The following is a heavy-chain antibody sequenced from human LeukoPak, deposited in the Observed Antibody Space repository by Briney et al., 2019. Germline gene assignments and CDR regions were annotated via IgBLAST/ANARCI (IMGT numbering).Heavy chain of an antibody. CDR1: GDSISTTYY. CDR2: VYYSGST. D-gene: IGHD3-3*01. V-gene: IGHV4-39*07. CDR3: ARLGLSGTDFGTHDY. Sequence: SETLSLTCTVSGDSISTTYYWGWIRQPPGKGLEWIGNVYYSGSTYNNPSLKSRVTISVDTSNNQFSLKLSSVTAADTAVYYCARLGLSGTDFGTHDYWGQGTLVTVSS. J-gene: IGHJ4*02.